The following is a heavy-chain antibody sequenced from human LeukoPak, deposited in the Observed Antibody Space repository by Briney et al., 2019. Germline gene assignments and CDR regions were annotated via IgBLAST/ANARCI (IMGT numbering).Heavy chain of an antibody. V-gene: IGHV1-8*01. D-gene: IGHD5-24*01. J-gene: IGHJ6*02. Sequence: GASVKVSCKASGYTFTSYDINWVRQAPGQGLEWMGWMNPNSGNTGYAQKFQGRVTMTRNTSISTAYMELSSLRSEDTAVYYCARGDGMAYYYYGMDVWGQGTTVTVSS. CDR1: GYTFTSYD. CDR2: MNPNSGNT. CDR3: ARGDGMAYYYYGMDV.